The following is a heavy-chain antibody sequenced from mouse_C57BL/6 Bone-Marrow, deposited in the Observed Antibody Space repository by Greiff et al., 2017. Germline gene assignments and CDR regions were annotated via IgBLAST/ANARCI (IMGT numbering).Heavy chain of an antibody. D-gene: IGHD1-1*01. CDR2: IYPRSGNT. J-gene: IGHJ3*01. V-gene: IGHV1-81*01. CDR3: ARRDCYGRSFAY. CDR1: GYTFTSYG. Sequence: QVQLQQSGAELARPGASVKLSCKASGYTFTSYGISWVKQRTGQGLEWIGEIYPRSGNTYYNEKFKGKATLTADKSSSTAYMKLRSLTSEDSAVYFCARRDCYGRSFAYWGQGTLVTVSA.